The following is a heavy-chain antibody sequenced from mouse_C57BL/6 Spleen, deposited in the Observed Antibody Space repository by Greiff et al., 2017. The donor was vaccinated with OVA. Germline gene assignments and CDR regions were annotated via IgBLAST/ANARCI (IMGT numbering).Heavy chain of an antibody. Sequence: VQLQQPGAELVMPGASVKLSCKASGYTFTSYWMHWVKQRPGQGLEWIGEIDPSDSYTNYNPKFQGKSTLTVDKSSSTAYMQLSSLTSEDSAVDYCARSLYGDDYAMDYWGQGTSVTVSS. V-gene: IGHV1-69*01. J-gene: IGHJ4*01. CDR3: ARSLYGDDYAMDY. CDR2: IDPSDSYT. D-gene: IGHD2-13*01. CDR1: GYTFTSYW.